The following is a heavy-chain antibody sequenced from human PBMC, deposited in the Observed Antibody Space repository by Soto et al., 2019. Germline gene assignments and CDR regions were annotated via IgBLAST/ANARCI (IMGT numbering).Heavy chain of an antibody. D-gene: IGHD6-13*01. Sequence: EVQLLESGGGLVQPGGSLRLSCAASGFTFSSYAMSWVRQAPGKGLEWVSAISGGTSNTYYAGSVKGRFTISRDDSKNTLYLQMNSLRAEDTAIYYCAREGKGIAAAGSFDYWGQGTLVTVSS. CDR3: AREGKGIAAAGSFDY. CDR2: ISGGTSNT. J-gene: IGHJ4*02. V-gene: IGHV3-23*01. CDR1: GFTFSSYA.